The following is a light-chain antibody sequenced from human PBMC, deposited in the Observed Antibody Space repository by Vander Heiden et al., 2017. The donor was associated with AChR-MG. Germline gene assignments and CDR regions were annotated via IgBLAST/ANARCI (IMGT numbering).Light chain of an antibody. CDR3: QQRSFWPRT. V-gene: IGKV3-11*01. Sequence: VLTQSPATMSFSPGETANLSCRASQSVGNRLAWYRHIPGQPPRLLIFDTLKRAPGIPPRFRGSGSRTDFTLTLGRLEAGDSAVYYCQQRSFWPRTFGPGTHVEV. CDR1: QSVGNR. J-gene: IGKJ1*01. CDR2: DTL.